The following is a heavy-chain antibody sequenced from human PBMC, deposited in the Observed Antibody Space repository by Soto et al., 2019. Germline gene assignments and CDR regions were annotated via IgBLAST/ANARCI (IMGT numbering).Heavy chain of an antibody. CDR3: AKAVLDRGVDS. CDR2: ITDSGKST. Sequence: VQLLESGGGLVQPGMSLRLSCATSGFTFGKSAMTWVRHTPGQGLQYVSSITDSGKSTYYTDCVRGRFIISRDNSKNILFLQMNSLRAEDTAVYFCAKAVLDRGVDSWGQGTLVTVSS. V-gene: IGHV3-23*01. J-gene: IGHJ4*02. CDR1: GFTFGKSA.